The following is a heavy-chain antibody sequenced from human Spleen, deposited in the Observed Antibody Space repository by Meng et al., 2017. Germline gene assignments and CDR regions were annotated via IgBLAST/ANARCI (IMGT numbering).Heavy chain of an antibody. D-gene: IGHD3-10*01. CDR3: ARDIPGSYSISDY. CDR1: GFTSIRKA. CDR2: ISDNGSNK. V-gene: IGHV3-30*04. J-gene: IGHJ4*02. Sequence: GGFLRSPGAASGFTSIRKAMNWVRQTPGKGLEWVAAISDNGSNKHYADSVKGRFTIPRDNSKNTLYVKMNSLRAEDRAVYNCARDIPGSYSISDYWGQGTLVTVSS.